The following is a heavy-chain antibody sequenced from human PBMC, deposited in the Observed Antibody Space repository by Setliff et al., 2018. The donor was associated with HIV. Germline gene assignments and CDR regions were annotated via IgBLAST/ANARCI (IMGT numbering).Heavy chain of an antibody. D-gene: IGHD2-21*02. CDR2: ISWNSGSI. J-gene: IGHJ4*02. Sequence: GGSLRLSCAASGFTFDDYGMNWVRQAPGKGLEWVSGISWNSGSIGNADSVKGRFTISRDNAKNPLYLQMNSLRTEDTALYYCSKGHPDGDPYYFDYWGQGTLVTVSS. CDR1: GFTFDDYG. V-gene: IGHV3-9*01. CDR3: SKGHPDGDPYYFDY.